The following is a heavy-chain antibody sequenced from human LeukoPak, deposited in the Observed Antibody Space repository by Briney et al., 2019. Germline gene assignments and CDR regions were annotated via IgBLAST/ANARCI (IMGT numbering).Heavy chain of an antibody. CDR2: IYHSGST. CDR3: ARMVAGAGVGGGHNWFDP. D-gene: IGHD6-13*01. J-gene: IGHJ5*02. V-gene: IGHV4-30-2*01. CDR1: GGSISSGGYS. Sequence: SETLSLTCAVSGGSISSGGYSWSWIRQPQGQGLEWLGYIYHSGSTYYNPSLKSRVTISVDRSKNQFSLKLSSVTAADTAVYYCARMVAGAGVGGGHNWFDPWGQGTLVTVSS.